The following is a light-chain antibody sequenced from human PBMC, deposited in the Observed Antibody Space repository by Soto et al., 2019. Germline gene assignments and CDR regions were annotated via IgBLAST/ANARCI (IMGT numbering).Light chain of an antibody. CDR1: QSVSSAY. CDR2: GAS. CDR3: QQSGSSSYT. V-gene: IGKV3-20*01. Sequence: EIVLPQSPGPPSLSPGERTTLSCRASQSVSSAYLAWYQQIPGQAPRLLIYGASSRGTGIPYRCSANGSGTDFTLTITGLAPEDFAVYYCQQSGSSSYTCGQGTKLEIK. J-gene: IGKJ2*01.